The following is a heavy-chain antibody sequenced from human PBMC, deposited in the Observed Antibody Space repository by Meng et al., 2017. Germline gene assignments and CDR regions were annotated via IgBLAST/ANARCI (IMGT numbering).Heavy chain of an antibody. J-gene: IGHJ4*02. V-gene: IGHV1-69*02. Sequence: QVQLVRSVAEGKKPGSSVKVSCKASGGTFSSYTISWVRQAPGQGLEWMGRIIPILGIANYAQKFQGRVTITADKSTSTAYMELSSLRSEDTAVYYCAIIYCSGGSRSPDFDYWGQGTLVTVSS. CDR2: IIPILGIA. CDR3: AIIYCSGGSRSPDFDY. CDR1: GGTFSSYT. D-gene: IGHD2-15*01.